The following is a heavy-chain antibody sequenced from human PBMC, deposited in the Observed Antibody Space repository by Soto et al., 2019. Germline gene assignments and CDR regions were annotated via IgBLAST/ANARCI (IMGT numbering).Heavy chain of an antibody. D-gene: IGHD1-26*01. CDR2: FSGSGGNI. J-gene: IGHJ6*02. V-gene: IGHV3-23*01. Sequence: GGSLRLSCVPSGFAFSTHAMSWVRQAPGKGLEWVSTFSGSGGNIYYAESVKGRLTISRDDSKNTLYLQMDSLRVEDTAVYYCAKDPPWTVGPLAMDVWGQGTTVTVSS. CDR1: GFAFSTHA. CDR3: AKDPPWTVGPLAMDV.